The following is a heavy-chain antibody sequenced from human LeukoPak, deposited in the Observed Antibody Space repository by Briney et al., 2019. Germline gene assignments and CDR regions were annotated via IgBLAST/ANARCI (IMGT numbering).Heavy chain of an antibody. V-gene: IGHV4-59*11. Sequence: SETLSLTCSVSGGSFSSHYWSWIRQPPGKGLEWIGNIYYSGSTNYNPPLKSRVTISVDMSKNQFSLKLSSVTAADTAVYYCARVLSSGYYIYFDYWGQGSLVTVSS. CDR3: ARVLSSGYYIYFDY. CDR2: IYYSGST. J-gene: IGHJ4*02. D-gene: IGHD3-3*01. CDR1: GGSFSSHY.